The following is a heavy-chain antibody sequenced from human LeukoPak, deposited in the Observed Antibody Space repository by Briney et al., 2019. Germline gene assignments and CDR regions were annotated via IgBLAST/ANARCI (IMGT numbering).Heavy chain of an antibody. D-gene: IGHD4-17*01. CDR1: GFTFSSYW. Sequence: GGSLRLSCAASGFTFSSYWMHWVRQAPGKGLVWVSRINSDGSSTSYADSVKGRFTISRDNAKNSLYLQMNSLRAEDTALYYCAKDILATVTTDWYFDLWGRGTLVTVSS. CDR3: AKDILATVTTDWYFDL. J-gene: IGHJ2*01. CDR2: INSDGSST. V-gene: IGHV3-74*01.